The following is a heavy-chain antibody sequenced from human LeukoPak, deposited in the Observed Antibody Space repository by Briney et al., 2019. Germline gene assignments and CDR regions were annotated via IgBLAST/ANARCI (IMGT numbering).Heavy chain of an antibody. J-gene: IGHJ4*02. D-gene: IGHD5-18*01. Sequence: GGSLRLSCAASGFTFSNAWMSWVRQAPGKGLEWVGRTKSKTDGGTIDYAAPVKGRFTISRDDSKTTLCLQMNSLKSEDTAVYYCTLYSYGSYYFDYWGQGTLVTVSS. V-gene: IGHV3-15*01. CDR1: GFTFSNAW. CDR3: TLYSYGSYYFDY. CDR2: TKSKTDGGTI.